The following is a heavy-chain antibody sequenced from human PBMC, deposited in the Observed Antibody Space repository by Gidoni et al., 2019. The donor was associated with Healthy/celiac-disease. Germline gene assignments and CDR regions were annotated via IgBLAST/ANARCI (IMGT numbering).Heavy chain of an antibody. J-gene: IGHJ3*02. CDR3: ARADGIYDILTGYYLGAFDI. CDR1: GGSIRSSSYY. D-gene: IGHD3-9*01. Sequence: QLQLQESGPGLLKPSETLSLTCTLSGGSIRSSSYYWGWIRQPPGKGLEWIGSIYYSGSTYYNPSLKSRATISVDTSKNQFSLKLSSVTAADTAVYYCARADGIYDILTGYYLGAFDIWGQGTMVTVSS. CDR2: IYYSGST. V-gene: IGHV4-39*01.